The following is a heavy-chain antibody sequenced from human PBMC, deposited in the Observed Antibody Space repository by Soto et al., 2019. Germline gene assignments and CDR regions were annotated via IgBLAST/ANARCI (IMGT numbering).Heavy chain of an antibody. CDR2: ISYDGTNK. Sequence: GGSLRLSCAASGFTFSSYAIHWVRQAPGKGLEWVAVISYDGTNKYYADSVKGRFTISRDNSKNTLYLQMNSLRAEDTAVYYCAKVSWELLFAFDFWGQGTMVTVSS. D-gene: IGHD1-26*01. CDR3: AKVSWELLFAFDF. V-gene: IGHV3-30-3*01. CDR1: GFTFSSYA. J-gene: IGHJ3*01.